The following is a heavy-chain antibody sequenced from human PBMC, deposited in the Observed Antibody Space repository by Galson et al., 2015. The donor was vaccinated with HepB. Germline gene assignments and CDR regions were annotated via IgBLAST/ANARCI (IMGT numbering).Heavy chain of an antibody. Sequence: SLRLSCAASGFTFSDYYMTWIRQAPGKGLEWISYISGDSDYTYYADSVKGRFTISRDNARNSLFLQMTSLRAEDTAVYYCARDRVNSLVRGMSDPWGQGTLVTVSS. J-gene: IGHJ5*02. CDR2: ISGDSDYT. CDR1: GFTFSDYY. V-gene: IGHV3-11*06. CDR3: ARDRVNSLVRGMSDP. D-gene: IGHD3-10*01.